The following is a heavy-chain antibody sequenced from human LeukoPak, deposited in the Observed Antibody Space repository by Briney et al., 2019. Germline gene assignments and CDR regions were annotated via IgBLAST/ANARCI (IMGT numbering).Heavy chain of an antibody. D-gene: IGHD5-12*01. CDR3: GXXMXXAYDYNWFDP. Sequence: ETLSXXCTVSGGSISTYVWSWIRQTAGKGLEWIGRISDSGSTRYNPSLKSRVTISVDTSKNKFSLKLDSVTAGEQAVYFCGXXMXXAYDYNWFDPWGQGTLVTVSS. V-gene: IGHV4-4*07. J-gene: IGHJ5*02. CDR2: ISDSGST. CDR1: GGSISTYV.